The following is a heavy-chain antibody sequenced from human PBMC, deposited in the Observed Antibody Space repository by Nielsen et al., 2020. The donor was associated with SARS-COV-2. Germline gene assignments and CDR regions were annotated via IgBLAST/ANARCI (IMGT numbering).Heavy chain of an antibody. V-gene: IGHV4-39*01. Sequence: SETLSLTCTVSGGSISSSSYYWGWIRQPPGKGLEWIGSIYYSGSTYYNPSLKSRVTISVDTSKNQFSLKLSSVTAADTAVYYCARPSGGRLAAAVKSPYYNWFDPWGQGTLVTVSS. CDR1: GGSISSSSYY. D-gene: IGHD6-13*01. CDR2: IYYSGST. J-gene: IGHJ5*02. CDR3: ARPSGGRLAAAVKSPYYNWFDP.